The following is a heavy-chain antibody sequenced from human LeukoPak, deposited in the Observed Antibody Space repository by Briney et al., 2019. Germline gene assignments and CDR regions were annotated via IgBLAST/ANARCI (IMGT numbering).Heavy chain of an antibody. V-gene: IGHV3-33*06. J-gene: IGHJ5*02. CDR2: IWYDESNE. Sequence: GSLTLSCAASGFTFSTYVMHWVRQAPGKELEWVALIWYDESNEYYADSVKGRFTISRDNSKNTPYLQMNSLRPEDTALYYCAKDVYFDFWSGYPSWGQGTLVTISS. CDR3: AKDVYFDFWSGYPS. CDR1: GFTFSTYV. D-gene: IGHD3-3*01.